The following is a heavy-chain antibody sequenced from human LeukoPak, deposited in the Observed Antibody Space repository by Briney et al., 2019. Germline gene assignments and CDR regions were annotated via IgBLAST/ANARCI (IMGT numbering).Heavy chain of an antibody. CDR2: INPNSGGT. D-gene: IGHD3-22*01. J-gene: IGHJ5*02. CDR1: GYTFTGYY. CDR3: ASLGYYYDSSGYSHSRGFDP. Sequence: ASVKVSCKASGYTFTGYYMHWVRQAPGQGLEWMGWINPNSGGTNYAQKFQGRVTMTRDTSISTAYMELSRLRSDDTAVYYCASLGYYYDSSGYSHSRGFDPWGQGTLVTVSS. V-gene: IGHV1-2*02.